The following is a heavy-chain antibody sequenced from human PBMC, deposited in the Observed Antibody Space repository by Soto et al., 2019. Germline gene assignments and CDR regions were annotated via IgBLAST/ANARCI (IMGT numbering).Heavy chain of an antibody. CDR1: GYTFTSYD. Sequence: ASVKVSCKASGYTFTSYDINWVRQATGQGLEWMGWMNPNSGNTGYAQKFQGRVTMTRNTSISTAYMELSSLRSEDTAVYYCARGSDLGQWLVRGWFDPWGQGTLVTVSS. D-gene: IGHD6-19*01. J-gene: IGHJ5*02. V-gene: IGHV1-8*01. CDR3: ARGSDLGQWLVRGWFDP. CDR2: MNPNSGNT.